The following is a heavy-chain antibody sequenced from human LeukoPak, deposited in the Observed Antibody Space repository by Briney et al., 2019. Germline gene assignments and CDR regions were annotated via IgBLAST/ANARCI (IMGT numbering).Heavy chain of an antibody. D-gene: IGHD3-22*01. Sequence: GASVKVSCKASGGTFSSYGFSWVRQAPGQGLEWLGGIIPMFRTAKYAQNFQGRVTITADESTNTVYMELSSLRFEDTAIYYCTRPPGIGGYIPLDHWGQGTLVTVSS. V-gene: IGHV1-69*13. CDR1: GGTFSSYG. J-gene: IGHJ4*02. CDR3: TRPPGIGGYIPLDH. CDR2: IIPMFRTA.